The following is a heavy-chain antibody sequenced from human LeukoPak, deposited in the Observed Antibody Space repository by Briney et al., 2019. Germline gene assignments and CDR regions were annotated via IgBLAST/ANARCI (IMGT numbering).Heavy chain of an antibody. CDR2: IYHSGST. Sequence: KPSGTLSLTCAVSGGSISSSNWWSWVRQPPGKGLEWIGEIYHSGSTNYNPSLKSRVTISVDKSKNQFSLKLTSVTAADTAVYYCARGVTMIVVVIHDWYFDLWGRGTLVTVSS. CDR3: ARGVTMIVVVIHDWYFDL. J-gene: IGHJ2*01. D-gene: IGHD3-22*01. CDR1: GGSISSSNW. V-gene: IGHV4-4*02.